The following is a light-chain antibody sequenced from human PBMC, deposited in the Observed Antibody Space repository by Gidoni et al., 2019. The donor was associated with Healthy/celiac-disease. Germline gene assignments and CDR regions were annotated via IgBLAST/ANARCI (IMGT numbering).Light chain of an antibody. Sequence: QSALTQPASVSGSPGQSITISCTGTSSDVGSYNLVSWYQQHPGKAPKLMIYEGSKRPSGVSNRFSGSKSGNTASLTISGLQAEDEADHYCCSYAGSSFDVVFGGGTKLTVL. CDR2: EGS. V-gene: IGLV2-23*01. CDR1: SSDVGSYNL. J-gene: IGLJ2*01. CDR3: CSYAGSSFDVV.